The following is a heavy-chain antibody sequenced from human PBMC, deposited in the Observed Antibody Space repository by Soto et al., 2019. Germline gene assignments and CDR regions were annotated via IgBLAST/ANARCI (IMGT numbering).Heavy chain of an antibody. V-gene: IGHV4-59*01. D-gene: IGHD6-13*01. CDR2: IYYSGST. CDR1: GGSISSYY. Sequence: PSETLSLTCTVSGGSISSYYWSWIRQPPGKGLEWIGYIYYSGSTNYNPSLKSRVTISVDTSKNQFSLKLSSVTAADTAVYYCARLYSSSWSAYYYYYNCIDVWGQGTTVTVSS. CDR3: ARLYSSSWSAYYYYYNCIDV. J-gene: IGHJ6*02.